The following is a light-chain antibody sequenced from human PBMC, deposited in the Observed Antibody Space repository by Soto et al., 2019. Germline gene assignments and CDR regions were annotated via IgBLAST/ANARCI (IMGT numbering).Light chain of an antibody. Sequence: EIVLIQSPATLSLSPGERATLSCRASQSVSSNLAWYQQNPGQAPRLLIFDASNRATGIPARFSGSGSGTDFTLTISSLEPEDFAVYYCQQHSNWPLTFGGGKKVEIK. CDR3: QQHSNWPLT. CDR1: QSVSSN. V-gene: IGKV3-11*01. CDR2: DAS. J-gene: IGKJ4*01.